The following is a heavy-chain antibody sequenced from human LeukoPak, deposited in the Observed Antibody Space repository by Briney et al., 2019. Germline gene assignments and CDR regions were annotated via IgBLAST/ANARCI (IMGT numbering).Heavy chain of an antibody. V-gene: IGHV3-53*01. CDR1: GFTVSSNY. Sequence: PGGSLRLSCAASGFTVSSNYMSWVRQAPGKGLEWVSVIYSGGSTYYADSVKGRFTISRDNSKNTLYLQMNSLRAEDTAVYYCARYLGARGRQDQYYYYYMDVWGKGTTVTISS. CDR2: IYSGGST. J-gene: IGHJ6*03. CDR3: ARYLGARGRQDQYYYYYMDV. D-gene: IGHD1-26*01.